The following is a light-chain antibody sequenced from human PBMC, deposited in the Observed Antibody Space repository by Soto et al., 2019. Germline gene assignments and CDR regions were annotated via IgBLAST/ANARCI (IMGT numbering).Light chain of an antibody. CDR1: SSDVGSNNY. V-gene: IGLV2-14*01. CDR2: VVS. CDR3: SSFTTSHTYI. Sequence: QSVLTQPASVSGSPGQSITISCTGTSSDVGSNNYVSWYRQHPGKAPTLLIYVVSGRPSGVPDRFSGSKSGNAASLTISGLQAEDEADYYCSSFTTSHTYIFGTGTKLTVL. J-gene: IGLJ1*01.